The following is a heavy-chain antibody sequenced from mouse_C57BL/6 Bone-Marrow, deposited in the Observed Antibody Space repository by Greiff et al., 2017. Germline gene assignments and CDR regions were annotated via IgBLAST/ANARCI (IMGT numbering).Heavy chain of an antibody. CDR3: ARYLVATVVATDAMDY. V-gene: IGHV1-26*01. CDR2: INPNNGGT. D-gene: IGHD1-1*01. CDR1: GYTFTDYY. Sequence: EVQLQQSGPELVKPGASVKISCKASGYTFTDYYMNWVKQSHGKSLEWIGDINPNNGGTSYNQKFKGKATLTVDKSSSTAYMGLRSLTSEDSAVYYCARYLVATVVATDAMDYWGQGTSVTVSS. J-gene: IGHJ4*01.